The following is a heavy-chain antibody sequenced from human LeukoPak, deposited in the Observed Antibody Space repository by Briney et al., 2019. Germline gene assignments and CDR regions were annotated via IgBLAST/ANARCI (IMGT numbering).Heavy chain of an antibody. CDR2: IGGRGGST. D-gene: IGHD5-24*01. Sequence: PGGSLRLSCAASGFRFSDFTMTWVRQAPGKGPEWVSAIGGRGGSTYYADSVQGRFTISRDNTKDTLSLQMDSLGTEDTAIYYCAKEGGWLQPTLGFDSWGQGTLVTVSS. V-gene: IGHV3-23*01. CDR3: AKEGGWLQPTLGFDS. J-gene: IGHJ4*02. CDR1: GFRFSDFT.